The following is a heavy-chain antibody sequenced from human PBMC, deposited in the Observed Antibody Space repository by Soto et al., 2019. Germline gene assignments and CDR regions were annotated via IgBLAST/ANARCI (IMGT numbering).Heavy chain of an antibody. V-gene: IGHV4-39*01. CDR1: GGSISSSSYY. J-gene: IGHJ4*02. CDR2: IYYSGST. D-gene: IGHD3-22*01. CDR3: ARHKDHSSGPSAY. Sequence: SETLSLTCTVSGGSISSSSYYWGWIRQPPGKGLERIGSIYYSGSTYYNPSLKSRVTISVDTSKNQFSLKLSSVTAADSAVYYCARHKDHSSGPSAYWGQGTLVTVSS.